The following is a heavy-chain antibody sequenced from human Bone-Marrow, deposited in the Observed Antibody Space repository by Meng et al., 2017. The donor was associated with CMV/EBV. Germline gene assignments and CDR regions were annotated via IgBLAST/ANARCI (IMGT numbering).Heavy chain of an antibody. Sequence: ASVKVSCMASVYTFTCYAINWVRQAPGQGLEWMGWINPNSGGTNYAQKFQGRVTMTRDTSISTAYMELSRLRSDDTAVYYCARDIVVVPAAIQYYYYYGMDVCGQGTTVTVSS. CDR2: INPNSGGT. J-gene: IGHJ6*02. D-gene: IGHD2-2*01. CDR3: ARDIVVVPAAIQYYYYYGMDV. V-gene: IGHV1-2*02. CDR1: VYTFTCYA.